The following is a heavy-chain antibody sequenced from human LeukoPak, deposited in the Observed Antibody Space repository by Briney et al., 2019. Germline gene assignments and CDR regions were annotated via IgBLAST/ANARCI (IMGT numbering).Heavy chain of an antibody. D-gene: IGHD3-22*01. V-gene: IGHV5-51*01. CDR2: IYPGDSDT. CDR1: GYSFPNYW. Sequence: GESLQISCKGSGYSFPNYWIGWVRQMPGEGLELMGIIYPGDSDTRYSPSFQGQVTISADKSISTTYLQWSSLEASDTAMYYCARPFYDSSGYDAFDIWGQGTMVTVSS. J-gene: IGHJ3*02. CDR3: ARPFYDSSGYDAFDI.